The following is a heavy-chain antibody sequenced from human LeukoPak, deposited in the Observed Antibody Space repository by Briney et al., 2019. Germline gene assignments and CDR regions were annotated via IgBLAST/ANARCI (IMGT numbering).Heavy chain of an antibody. Sequence: GGSLRLSCAASGFTFSSYAMSWVRQAPGKGLEWVGRTKSKTDGGTTDYAAPVKGRFTISRDDSKNTLYLQMNSLKTEDTAVYYCTTDWYSGSYRYQYYFDYWGQGTLVTVSS. CDR1: GFTFSSYA. CDR3: TTDWYSGSYRYQYYFDY. D-gene: IGHD1-26*01. V-gene: IGHV3-15*01. CDR2: TKSKTDGGTT. J-gene: IGHJ4*02.